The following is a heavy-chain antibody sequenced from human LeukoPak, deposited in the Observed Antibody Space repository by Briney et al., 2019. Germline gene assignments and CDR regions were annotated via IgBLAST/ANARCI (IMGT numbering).Heavy chain of an antibody. Sequence: SVKVSCKASGGTFSSYAISWVRQAPGQGLEWMGGIIPIFGTANYAQKFQGRVTITTDESTSTAYMELSSLRSEDTAVYYCAREAAAGPLADYYYGMDVWGQGTAVTVSS. CDR3: AREAAAGPLADYYYGMDV. J-gene: IGHJ6*02. CDR1: GGTFSSYA. CDR2: IIPIFGTA. V-gene: IGHV1-69*05. D-gene: IGHD6-13*01.